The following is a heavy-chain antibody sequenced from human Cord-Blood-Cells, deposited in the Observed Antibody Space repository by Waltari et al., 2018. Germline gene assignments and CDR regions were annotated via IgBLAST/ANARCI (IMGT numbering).Heavy chain of an antibody. Sequence: QLQLQESGPGLVKPSETLSLTCTVSGGSISSSSYYWGWIRQPPGKGLEWIGSIYYSGSTYYNPALKSRVTISVDTSKNQFSLKLSSVTAADTAVYYCARLGSDYDFWSGYYAFDIWGQGTMVTVSS. J-gene: IGHJ3*02. D-gene: IGHD3-3*01. CDR1: GGSISSSSYY. V-gene: IGHV4-39*01. CDR2: IYYSGST. CDR3: ARLGSDYDFWSGYYAFDI.